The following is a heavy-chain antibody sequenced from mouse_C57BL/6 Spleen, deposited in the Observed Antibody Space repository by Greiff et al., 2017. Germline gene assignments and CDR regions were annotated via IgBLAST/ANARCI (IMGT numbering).Heavy chain of an antibody. Sequence: VQLQQSGAELVRPGASVTLSCKASGYTFTDYEMHWVKQTPVHGLEWIGAIDPETGGTAYNQKFKGKAILTADKSSSTAYMELRVLTSENSAVYYWTRSYYGSSSSWYFDVWGTGTTVTVSS. V-gene: IGHV1-15*01. CDR1: GYTFTDYE. CDR2: IDPETGGT. J-gene: IGHJ1*03. CDR3: TRSYYGSSSSWYFDV. D-gene: IGHD1-1*01.